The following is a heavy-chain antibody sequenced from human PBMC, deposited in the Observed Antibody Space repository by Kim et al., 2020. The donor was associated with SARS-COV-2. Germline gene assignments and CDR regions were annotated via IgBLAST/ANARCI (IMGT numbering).Heavy chain of an antibody. CDR3: ARGALGNYDSGSLNWLDP. Sequence: GGSLRLSCEESEITFSSFDMNWVRQAPGKGLEWVSSITSRGGGKSYADSVRGRFTISRDKDKKSLSLQMNSLRVDDTAVYYCARGALGNYDSGSLNWLDPWGQGTLVTVSP. CDR2: ITSRGGGK. D-gene: IGHD3-10*01. V-gene: IGHV3-21*01. CDR1: EITFSSFD. J-gene: IGHJ5*01.